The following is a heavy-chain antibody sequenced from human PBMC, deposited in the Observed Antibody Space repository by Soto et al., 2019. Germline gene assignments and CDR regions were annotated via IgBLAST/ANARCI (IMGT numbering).Heavy chain of an antibody. CDR3: ARPASSTYYDILTGYSNIRDY. CDR2: IYHSGST. J-gene: IGHJ4*02. D-gene: IGHD3-9*01. CDR1: GGSISSSNW. V-gene: IGHV4-4*02. Sequence: SETLSLTCAVSGGSISSSNWWSWVRQPPGKGLEWIGEIYHSGSTNYNPSLKSRVTISVDKSKNQFSLKLSSVTAADTAVYYCARPASSTYYDILTGYSNIRDYWGQGTLVTVSS.